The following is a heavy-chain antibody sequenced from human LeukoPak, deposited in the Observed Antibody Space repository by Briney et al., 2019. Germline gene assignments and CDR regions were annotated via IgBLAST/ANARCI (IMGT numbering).Heavy chain of an antibody. D-gene: IGHD5-24*01. CDR3: AKDLADAYSFLFDY. Sequence: GGSLRLSCAASGFTFRSYEMNWVRQAPGKGLEWIAYLSSSGSAFSYADSVKGRFTISRDNSKNTLYLQMNSLRAEDTAVYYFAKDLADAYSFLFDYWGQGTLVTVSS. V-gene: IGHV3-48*03. CDR2: LSSSGSAF. J-gene: IGHJ4*02. CDR1: GFTFRSYE.